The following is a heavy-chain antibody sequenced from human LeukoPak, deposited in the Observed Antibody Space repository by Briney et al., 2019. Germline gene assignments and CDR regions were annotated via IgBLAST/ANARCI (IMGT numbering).Heavy chain of an antibody. CDR3: AKERATTTSFDY. D-gene: IGHD4-11*01. J-gene: IGHJ4*02. V-gene: IGHV3-21*04. CDR1: GFTFSSYS. Sequence: PGGSLRLSCAASGFTFSSYSMNWVRQAPGKGLEWVSSISSSSSYIYYADSVKGRFTISRDNAKNSLYLQMNSLRAEGTAVYFCAKERATTTSFDYWGQGTLVTVSS. CDR2: ISSSSSYI.